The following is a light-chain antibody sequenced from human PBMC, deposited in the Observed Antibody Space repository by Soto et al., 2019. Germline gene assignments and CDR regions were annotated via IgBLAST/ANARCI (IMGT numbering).Light chain of an antibody. V-gene: IGLV2-14*01. CDR2: EVS. CDR3: SSYTASSTLV. CDR1: SSDVGGYNY. Sequence: QSALTQPASVSGSPGQSITISCTGTSSDVGGYNYVSWNQQHPGKAPKLMIYEVSNRPSGVSNRFSSSKSGNTASLTISGLQAEDEADYYCSSYTASSTLVVGTGTKLTVL. J-gene: IGLJ1*01.